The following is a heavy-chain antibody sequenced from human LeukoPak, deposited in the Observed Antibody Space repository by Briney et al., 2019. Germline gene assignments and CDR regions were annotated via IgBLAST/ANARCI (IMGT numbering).Heavy chain of an antibody. V-gene: IGHV3-30*02. CDR3: ARDRDWAFDY. J-gene: IGHJ4*02. CDR1: EFTFSDYF. CDR2: TRNDGNNK. Sequence: GGSLRLSCAASEFTFSDYFMSWIRQAPGKGLEWVAFTRNDGNNKYYADSVKGRFTISRDNSKNTLSLQMNSLRTEDTAVYYCARDRDWAFDYWGQGILVTVSS. D-gene: IGHD2-21*01.